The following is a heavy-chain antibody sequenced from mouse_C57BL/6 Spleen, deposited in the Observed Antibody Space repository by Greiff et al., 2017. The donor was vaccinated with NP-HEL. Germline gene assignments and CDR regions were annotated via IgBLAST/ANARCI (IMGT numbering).Heavy chain of an antibody. J-gene: IGHJ2*01. CDR1: GYTFTSYW. CDR3: ARGYDGSSYDYFDY. Sequence: QVQLQQPGAELVMPGASVKLSCKASGYTFTSYWMHWVKQRPGPGLEWIGELDPSDSYTNYNQKFKGKSTLTVDKSSSTAYMQLSSLTSDDSAVYYCARGYDGSSYDYFDYWGQGTTLTVSS. D-gene: IGHD1-1*01. V-gene: IGHV1-69*01. CDR2: LDPSDSYT.